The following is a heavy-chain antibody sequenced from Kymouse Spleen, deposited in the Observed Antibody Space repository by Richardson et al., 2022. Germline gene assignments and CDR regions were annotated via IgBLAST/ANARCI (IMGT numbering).Heavy chain of an antibody. CDR3: ARRRTSQNIVPYYFDY. V-gene: IGHV4-39*01. D-gene: IGHD1-14*01,IGHD3-16*02. CDR2: IYYSGST. J-gene: IGHJ4*02. CDR1: GGSISSSSYY. Sequence: QLQLQESGPGLVKPSETLSLTCTVSGGSISSSSYYWGWIRQPPGKGLEWIGSIYYSGSTYYNPSLKSRVTISVDTSKNQFSLKLSSVTAADTAVYYCARRRTSQNIVPYYFDYWGQGTLVTVSS.